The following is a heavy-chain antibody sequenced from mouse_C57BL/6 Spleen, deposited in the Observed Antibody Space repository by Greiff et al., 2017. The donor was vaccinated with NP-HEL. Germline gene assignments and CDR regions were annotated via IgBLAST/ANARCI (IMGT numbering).Heavy chain of an antibody. Sequence: EVQLQQSGTVLARPGASVKMSCKTSGYTFTSYWMHWVKPRPGQGLEWIGAIYPGNSDTSYNQKFKGKAKLTAVTSASTAYMELSSLTNEDSAVYYWTREAYDYDDFDYWGQGTTLTVSS. CDR2: IYPGNSDT. J-gene: IGHJ2*01. CDR1: GYTFTSYW. CDR3: TREAYDYDDFDY. V-gene: IGHV1-5*01. D-gene: IGHD2-4*01.